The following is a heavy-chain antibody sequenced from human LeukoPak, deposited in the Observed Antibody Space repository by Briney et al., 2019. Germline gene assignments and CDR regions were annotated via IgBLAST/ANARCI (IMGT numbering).Heavy chain of an antibody. Sequence: KPSETLSLTCSVSAASITGYYWSWIRQPAGKGLEWIGRIYTSGSTDYNPSLRSRVTMSVDTSKKQFSLRLTSVTAADTAVFYCASGYSYDLFDYWGQGTLVTVSS. CDR2: IYTSGST. V-gene: IGHV4-4*07. J-gene: IGHJ4*02. D-gene: IGHD5-18*01. CDR3: ASGYSYDLFDY. CDR1: AASITGYY.